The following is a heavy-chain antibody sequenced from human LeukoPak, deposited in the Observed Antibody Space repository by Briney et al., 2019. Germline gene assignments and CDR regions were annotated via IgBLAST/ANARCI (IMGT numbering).Heavy chain of an antibody. D-gene: IGHD6-19*01. CDR1: GFSFTKCA. Sequence: GGSLRLSCVASGFSFTKCAMSWLRQAPGKGLEWVAIITATGDTAYYTDSVKGRFTISRDNSRNTVCMQMDSLRAEDTAIYYCAGDRNSDWYSPLDYWGQGSQVTVSP. J-gene: IGHJ4*02. CDR3: AGDRNSDWYSPLDY. CDR2: ITATGDTA. V-gene: IGHV3-23*01.